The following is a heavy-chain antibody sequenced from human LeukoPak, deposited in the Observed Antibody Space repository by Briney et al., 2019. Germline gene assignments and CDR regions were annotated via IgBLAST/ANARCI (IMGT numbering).Heavy chain of an antibody. CDR1: GFTVSSNY. CDR3: AREDYDIDY. Sequence: PGGSLRLSCAASGFTVSSNYMSWVRQAPGKGLEWVSVIYSGCSTYYADSVKGSFTISRDNSRNTLYLQMNSLRAEDTAVYYCAREDYDIDYWGQGTLVTVSS. CDR2: IYSGCST. V-gene: IGHV3-66*01. J-gene: IGHJ4*02. D-gene: IGHD3-22*01.